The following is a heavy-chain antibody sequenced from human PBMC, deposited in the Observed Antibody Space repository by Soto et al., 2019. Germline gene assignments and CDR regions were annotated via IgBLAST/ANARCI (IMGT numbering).Heavy chain of an antibody. J-gene: IGHJ5*02. V-gene: IGHV4-59*01. D-gene: IGHD3-3*01. CDR3: ARVYDFWSGYYWFDP. CDR1: GVSISSYY. CDR2: IYYSGIT. Sequence: SETLSLTCTVSGVSISSYYWSWIRQPPGKGLEWIAYIYYSGITDYNPSLKSRVTISVDTSKNQFSLKLSSVTAAGTAVYYCARVYDFWSGYYWFDPWGQGTQVTVSS.